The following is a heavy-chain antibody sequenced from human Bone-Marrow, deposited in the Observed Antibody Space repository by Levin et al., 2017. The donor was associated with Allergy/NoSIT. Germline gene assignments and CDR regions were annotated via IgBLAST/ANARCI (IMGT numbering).Heavy chain of an antibody. Sequence: GGSLRLSCAASGFTFSSYWMSWVRQAPGKGLEWVANIKQDGSEKHYVDSVKGRFTISRDSAKNSLYLQMNSLRAEDTAVYYCARGGSIGYYYGMDVWGQGTTVTVSS. V-gene: IGHV3-7*01. D-gene: IGHD2/OR15-2a*01. J-gene: IGHJ6*02. CDR2: IKQDGSEK. CDR3: ARGGSIGYYYGMDV. CDR1: GFTFSSYW.